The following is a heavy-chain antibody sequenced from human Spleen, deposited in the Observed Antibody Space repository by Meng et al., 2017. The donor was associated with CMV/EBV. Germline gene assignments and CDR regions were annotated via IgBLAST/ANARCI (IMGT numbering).Heavy chain of an antibody. Sequence: ASVKVSCKASGYTFTSYYMHWVRQAPGQGLEWMGIINPSGGSTSYAQKFQGRVTMTRDTSTSTVYMELRSLRSDDTAVYYCATIAYCGGDCYQIHPLYDHWGQGTLVTVSS. CDR3: ATIAYCGGDCYQIHPLYDH. D-gene: IGHD2-21*01. CDR2: INPSGGST. J-gene: IGHJ5*02. V-gene: IGHV1-46*01. CDR1: GYTFTSYY.